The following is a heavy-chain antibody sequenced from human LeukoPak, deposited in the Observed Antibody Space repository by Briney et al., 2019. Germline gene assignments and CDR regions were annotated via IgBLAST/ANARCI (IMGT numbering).Heavy chain of an antibody. V-gene: IGHV3-30*04. Sequence: GGSLRVSCAASGFTFSSYAMHWVRQAPGKGLEWVAVISYDGSNKYYADSVKGRFTISRDNSKNTLYLQMNSLRAEDTAVYYCAREELRELRAFDIWGQGTMVTVSS. CDR2: ISYDGSNK. D-gene: IGHD3-10*01. J-gene: IGHJ3*02. CDR3: AREELRELRAFDI. CDR1: GFTFSSYA.